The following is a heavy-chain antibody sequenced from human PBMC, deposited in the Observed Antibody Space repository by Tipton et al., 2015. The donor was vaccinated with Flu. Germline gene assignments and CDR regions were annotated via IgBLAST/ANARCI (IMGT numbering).Heavy chain of an antibody. D-gene: IGHD1-26*01. CDR3: ARDRIIVGAAYWFDI. Sequence: QLVQSGPEVKKPGASVKVSCKASGYAFTTYYMHWVRQAPGQGPEWMGAIDPSGGITNYAQRFQGRLTMTTDTSTSTVYMELSSLTSEDTAVYYCARDRIIVGAAYWFDIWGQGSLLTVSS. CDR1: GYAFTTYY. V-gene: IGHV1-46*01. CDR2: IDPSGGIT. J-gene: IGHJ5*02.